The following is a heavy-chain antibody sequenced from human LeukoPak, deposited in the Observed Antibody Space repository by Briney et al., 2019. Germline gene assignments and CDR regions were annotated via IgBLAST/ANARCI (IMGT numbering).Heavy chain of an antibody. D-gene: IGHD3-9*01. Sequence: ASETLSLTCTVSGGSISTYYWSWIRQPPGKGLEWIGYIYYSGSTNYNPSLKSRITMSVDTSKNQFSLKLSSVTAADTAVYYCARGDVLRNFDWFGSLDPWGQGTLVTVSS. CDR3: ARGDVLRNFDWFGSLDP. CDR1: GGSISTYY. J-gene: IGHJ5*02. V-gene: IGHV4-59*01. CDR2: IYYSGST.